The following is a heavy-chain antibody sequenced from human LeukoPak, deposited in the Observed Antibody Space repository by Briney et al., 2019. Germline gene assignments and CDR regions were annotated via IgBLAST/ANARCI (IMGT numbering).Heavy chain of an antibody. CDR3: ARDDSSDLLMRMGDFDY. CDR2: ISSSSSYI. J-gene: IGHJ4*02. Sequence: PGGSLRLSCAASGFTFSSYSMNWVRQAPGKGLEWVSSISSSSSYIYYADSVKGRFTISRDNAKNSLYLQMNSLRAEDTAVYYCARDDSSDLLMRMGDFDYWGQGTLVTVSS. D-gene: IGHD3-22*01. CDR1: GFTFSSYS. V-gene: IGHV3-21*01.